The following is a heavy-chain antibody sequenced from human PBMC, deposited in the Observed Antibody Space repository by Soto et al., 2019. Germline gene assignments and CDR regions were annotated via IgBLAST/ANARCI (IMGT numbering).Heavy chain of an antibody. V-gene: IGHV3-30*09. D-gene: IGHD3-22*01. J-gene: IGHJ6*02. CDR3: ARRAWDSYYAIDV. CDR2: ISYDGSDK. Sequence: VQLVESGGGEVQPGRSLRLSCAASGFTYTDFALHWVRQAPGKGLKWVAIISYDGSDKYYADSVKGRFAISRDNPKNTLYLEMNSLRPEDTAVYFCARRAWDSYYAIDVWGQGTTVTVFS. CDR1: GFTYTDFA.